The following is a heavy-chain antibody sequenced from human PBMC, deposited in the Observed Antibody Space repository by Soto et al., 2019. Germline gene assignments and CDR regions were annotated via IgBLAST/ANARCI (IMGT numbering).Heavy chain of an antibody. Sequence: ASVNVSCKASGYTFTSYDINWVRQATGQGLEWMGWMNPNSGNTGYAQKFQGRVTMTRSTSISTAYMELSSLRSEDTAVYYCARRGGHYDFWSGYRGYYYYGMDVWGQGTTVTAP. CDR2: MNPNSGNT. CDR3: ARRGGHYDFWSGYRGYYYYGMDV. CDR1: GYTFTSYD. J-gene: IGHJ6*02. V-gene: IGHV1-8*01. D-gene: IGHD3-3*01.